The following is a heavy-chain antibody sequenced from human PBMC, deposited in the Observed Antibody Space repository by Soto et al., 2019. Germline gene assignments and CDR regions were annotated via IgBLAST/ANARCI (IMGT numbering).Heavy chain of an antibody. D-gene: IGHD3-3*02. CDR3: ARLPSRHLVDY. CDR2: MFYGVST. CDR1: GSSINSSGYY. J-gene: IGHJ4*02. V-gene: IGHV4-39*01. Sequence: LSLTCTVSGSSINSSGYYWGWIRQPPGKGLEWIGSMFYGVSTYYNPSLKSRVTVSVDTSQNQFSLNLRSVTAADTAVYYCARLPSRHLVDYWGQGTLVTVS.